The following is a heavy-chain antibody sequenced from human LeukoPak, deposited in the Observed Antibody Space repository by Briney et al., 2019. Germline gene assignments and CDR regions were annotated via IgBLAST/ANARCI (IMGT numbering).Heavy chain of an antibody. Sequence: ASVTVSCKASGYTFTVYYMHWVRQAPGQGLEWMGRINPNSGGTNYAQKFQGRVTMTRDTSISTAYMELSRLRSDDTAVYYCARDLQQLVVDYWGQGTLVTVSS. D-gene: IGHD6-13*01. CDR1: GYTFTVYY. V-gene: IGHV1-2*06. J-gene: IGHJ4*02. CDR3: ARDLQQLVVDY. CDR2: INPNSGGT.